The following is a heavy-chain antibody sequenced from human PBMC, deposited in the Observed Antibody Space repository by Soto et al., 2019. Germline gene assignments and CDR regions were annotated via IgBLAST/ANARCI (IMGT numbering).Heavy chain of an antibody. CDR2: INPKNGAT. CDR1: GYSFTGYS. Sequence: GASVKVSCKASGYSFTGYSMHWVRQAPGQGLEWMGWINPKNGATNYARKFQGWVTMIRDTSISTVYMELSRLRSDDTAVYYCARTTYCSSTSRYFPFDYWGQGTLVTVSS. V-gene: IGHV1-2*04. J-gene: IGHJ4*02. D-gene: IGHD2-2*01. CDR3: ARTTYCSSTSRYFPFDY.